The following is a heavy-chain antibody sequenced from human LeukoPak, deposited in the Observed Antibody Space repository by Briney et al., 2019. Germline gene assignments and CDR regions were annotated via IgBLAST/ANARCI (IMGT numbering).Heavy chain of an antibody. CDR2: ISSTSTYT. J-gene: IGHJ4*02. V-gene: IGHV3-11*03. Sequence: GGSLRLSYAASGFIFSDYYMSWIRQAPGKGLEWVSYISSTSTYTDYAESVKGRFTISRDNAKNSLYLQMNSLRAEDTAVYYCATWSPNYGPGYWGQGTLVTVSS. D-gene: IGHD3-10*01. CDR3: ATWSPNYGPGY. CDR1: GFIFSDYY.